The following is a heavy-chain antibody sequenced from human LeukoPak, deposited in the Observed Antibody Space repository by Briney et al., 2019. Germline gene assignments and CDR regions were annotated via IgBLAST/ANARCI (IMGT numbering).Heavy chain of an antibody. CDR1: GFTFSSYS. D-gene: IGHD2-2*01. V-gene: IGHV3-48*01. J-gene: IGHJ6*03. Sequence: GGSLRLSCAASGFTFSSYSMNWVRQAPGKGLEWVSYISSSSSTIYYADSVEGRFTISRDNAKNSLYLQMNSLRAEDTAVYYCARDPPTVVPAATYYYYYYMDVWGKGTTVTVSS. CDR2: ISSSSSTI. CDR3: ARDPPTVVPAATYYYYYYMDV.